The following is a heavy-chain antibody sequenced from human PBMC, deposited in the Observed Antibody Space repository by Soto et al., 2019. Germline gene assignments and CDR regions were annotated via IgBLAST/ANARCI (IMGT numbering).Heavy chain of an antibody. J-gene: IGHJ6*02. CDR2: IYYSGST. V-gene: IGHV4-59*01. D-gene: IGHD2-2*01. Sequence: SETLSLTCTVSGGSISSYYWSWIRQPPGKGLEWIGYIYYSGSTNYNPSLKSRVTISVDTSKNQFSLKLSSVTAADTAVYYCARDSSAMVDYYYYGMDVWGQGTTVTVSS. CDR3: ARDSSAMVDYYYYGMDV. CDR1: GGSISSYY.